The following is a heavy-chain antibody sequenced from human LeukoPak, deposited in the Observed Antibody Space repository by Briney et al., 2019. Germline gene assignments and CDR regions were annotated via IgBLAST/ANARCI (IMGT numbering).Heavy chain of an antibody. CDR3: ARGYDYLYAEYFQH. V-gene: IGHV1-8*01. CDR2: MNPNSGNT. CDR1: GYTFTSYD. Sequence: ASVKVSCKASGYTFTSYDINWVRRATGQGLEWMGWMNPNSGNTGYAQKFQGRVTMTRNTSIGTAYMELSSLRSEDTAVYYCARGYDYLYAEYFQHWGQGTLVTVSS. D-gene: IGHD4-11*01. J-gene: IGHJ1*01.